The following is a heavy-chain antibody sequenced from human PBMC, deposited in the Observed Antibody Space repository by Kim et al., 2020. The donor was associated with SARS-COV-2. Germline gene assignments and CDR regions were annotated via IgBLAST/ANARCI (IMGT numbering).Heavy chain of an antibody. D-gene: IGHD5-18*01. Sequence: YSPSFQGQVTISADKSISTAYLQWSSLKASDTAMYYCARGRYVDTAMADDWGQGTLVTVSS. CDR3: ARGRYVDTAMADD. J-gene: IGHJ4*02. V-gene: IGHV5-51*01.